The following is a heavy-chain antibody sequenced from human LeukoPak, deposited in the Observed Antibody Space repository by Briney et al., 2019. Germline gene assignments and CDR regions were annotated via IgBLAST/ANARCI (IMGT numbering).Heavy chain of an antibody. D-gene: IGHD2-2*03. V-gene: IGHV3-30*18. CDR1: GFTFSSYG. CDR3: AKDLHVDISMDV. Sequence: PGGSLRLSCAASGFTFSSYGMHWVRQAPGKGLEWVAVISYDGSSKYYADSVKGRFTISRDNSKNTLYLQMNSLRAEDTAVYYCAKDLHVDISMDVWGQGTTVTVSS. J-gene: IGHJ6*02. CDR2: ISYDGSSK.